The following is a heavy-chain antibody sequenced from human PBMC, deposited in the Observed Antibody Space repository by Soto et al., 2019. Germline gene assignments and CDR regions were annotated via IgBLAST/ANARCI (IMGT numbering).Heavy chain of an antibody. V-gene: IGHV5-51*01. CDR2: IYPGDSDT. J-gene: IGHJ4*02. CDR3: ARCNNYYYSSGYDSFDY. CDR1: GYSFTSYW. D-gene: IGHD3-22*01. Sequence: GESLKISCKGSGYSFTSYWIGWVRQMPGKGLEWMGIIYPGDSDTRYSPSFQGQVTISADKSISTAYLQWSSLKASDTAMYYCARCNNYYYSSGYDSFDYWGRGTLVTVSS.